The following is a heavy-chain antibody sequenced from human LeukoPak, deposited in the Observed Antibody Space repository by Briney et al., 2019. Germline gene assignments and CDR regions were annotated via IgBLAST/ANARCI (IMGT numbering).Heavy chain of an antibody. Sequence: SGGSLRLSCAASGFTFSSYAMHWDRQAPGKGLEWVAVISYDGSNKYYADSVKGRFTISRDNSKNTLYLQMNSLRAEDTAVYYCARGEVGAPLDYWGQGTLVTVSS. CDR3: ARGEVGAPLDY. J-gene: IGHJ4*02. D-gene: IGHD1-26*01. CDR2: ISYDGSNK. V-gene: IGHV3-30-3*01. CDR1: GFTFSSYA.